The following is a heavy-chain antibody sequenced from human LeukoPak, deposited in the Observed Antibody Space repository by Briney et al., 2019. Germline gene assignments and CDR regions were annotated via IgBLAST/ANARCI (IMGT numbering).Heavy chain of an antibody. Sequence: GGSLRLSCAASGFTLSSYAMSWVRQAPGKGLEWVSGVTGSGGNTYYANSVQGRFTVSRDNSKNTLYLQMNSLRAEGTAVYYCAKLGTGDYPYFFDSWGQGTLVTVSS. CDR2: VTGSGGNT. V-gene: IGHV3-23*01. CDR1: GFTLSSYA. J-gene: IGHJ4*02. CDR3: AKLGTGDYPYFFDS. D-gene: IGHD4-17*01.